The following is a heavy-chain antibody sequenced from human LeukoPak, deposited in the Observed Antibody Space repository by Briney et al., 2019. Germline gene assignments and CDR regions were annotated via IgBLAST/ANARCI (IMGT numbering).Heavy chain of an antibody. CDR3: ARRGYSSGWYGS. CDR1: GGSISSSSYY. D-gene: IGHD6-19*01. J-gene: IGHJ4*02. CDR2: IYYSGGT. Sequence: PSETLSLTCTVSGGSISSSSYYWGWIRQPPGKGLEWIGSIYYSGGTYYNPSLKSRVTISVDTSKNQFSLKLSSVTAADTAVYYCARRGYSSGWYGSWGQGTLVTVSS. V-gene: IGHV4-39*01.